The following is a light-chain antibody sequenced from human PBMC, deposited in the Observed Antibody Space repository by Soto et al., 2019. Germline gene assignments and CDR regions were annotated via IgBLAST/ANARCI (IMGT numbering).Light chain of an antibody. V-gene: IGKV3-20*01. CDR3: HQYDSSPLT. J-gene: IGKJ4*01. CDR1: QSVSRSY. Sequence: EIVLTQSPGTLSLSPGERATLSCRASQSVSRSYLAWYQQKPGQAPRLLIYGASSRATGIPDRFSGSGAGTDFTLTISRLEPEEFAVYYCHQYDSSPLTFGGGTKVEIK. CDR2: GAS.